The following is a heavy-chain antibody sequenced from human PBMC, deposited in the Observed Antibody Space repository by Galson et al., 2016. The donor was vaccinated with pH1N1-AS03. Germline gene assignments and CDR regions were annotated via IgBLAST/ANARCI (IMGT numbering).Heavy chain of an antibody. CDR2: IHYSGST. CDR1: GGSINSHY. CDR3: ARDRYFSGWSYARWFNP. V-gene: IGHV4-59*11. J-gene: IGHJ5*02. D-gene: IGHD1-26*01. Sequence: SETLSLTCTVSGGSINSHYWSWIRQPPGKGLEWIGCIHYSGSTNYNPSLKSRVTISLDTSKRQLSLKLSSVTAADTAVDYCARDRYFSGWSYARWFNPWGQGTLVTVTS.